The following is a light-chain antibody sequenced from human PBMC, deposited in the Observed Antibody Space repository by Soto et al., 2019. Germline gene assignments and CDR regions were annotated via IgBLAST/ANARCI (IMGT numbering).Light chain of an antibody. J-gene: IGKJ1*01. Sequence: EIVMTQSPATLSVSPGERATLSCRAGQSVSGNLAWYQQKPGQAPRLLIYGASTGATGIPARFSGSGSGTEFTLTISSLQSEDFAVYYCHQYNNWPRTFGQGTKVEI. CDR1: QSVSGN. CDR3: HQYNNWPRT. V-gene: IGKV3-15*01. CDR2: GAS.